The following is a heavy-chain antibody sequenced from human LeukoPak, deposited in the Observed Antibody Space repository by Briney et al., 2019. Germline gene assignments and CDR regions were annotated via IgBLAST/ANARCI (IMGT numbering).Heavy chain of an antibody. V-gene: IGHV3-33*01. Sequence: GGSLRLSCAASGFTFSSYGMHWVRQAPGKGLEWVAVIWYDGSNKYYADSVKGRFTISRDNSKNTLYLQMNSLRAEDTGVYYCARDRNLELRAYFDYWGQGTLVTVSS. D-gene: IGHD1-7*01. J-gene: IGHJ4*02. CDR3: ARDRNLELRAYFDY. CDR2: IWYDGSNK. CDR1: GFTFSSYG.